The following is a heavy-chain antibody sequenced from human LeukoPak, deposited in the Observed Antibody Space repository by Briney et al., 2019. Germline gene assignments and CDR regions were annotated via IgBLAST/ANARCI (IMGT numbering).Heavy chain of an antibody. D-gene: IGHD2-2*01. CDR3: ARVPCSSTSCHKVPYYFDY. Sequence: SETLSLTCAVYDGSFSGYYWSWIRQPPGKGLEWIGEINHSGSTNYNPSIKSRVTISVDTSKNQFSLKLSSVTAADTAVYYCARVPCSSTSCHKVPYYFDYWGQGTLVTVSS. V-gene: IGHV4-34*01. CDR2: INHSGST. J-gene: IGHJ4*02. CDR1: DGSFSGYY.